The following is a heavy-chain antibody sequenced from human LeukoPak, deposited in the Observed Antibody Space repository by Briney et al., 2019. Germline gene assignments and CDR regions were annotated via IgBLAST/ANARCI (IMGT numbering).Heavy chain of an antibody. V-gene: IGHV3-48*02. CDR2: ISYSSNTI. J-gene: IGHJ4*02. CDR1: GFTFSSYN. D-gene: IGHD3-9*01. Sequence: PGESLTLSCTASGFTFSSYNMNWVLQAPGKGLEWISYISYSSNTIYYADPVRRLFTLSRDHAQNSLYLQMNSLRDEDTGVYYCARGHPRYSAFDYWGQGTLVTVSS. CDR3: ARGHPRYSAFDY.